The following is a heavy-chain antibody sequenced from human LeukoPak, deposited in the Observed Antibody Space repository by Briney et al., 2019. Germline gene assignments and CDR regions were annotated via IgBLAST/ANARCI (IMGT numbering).Heavy chain of an antibody. CDR1: GFTFSSYW. CDR2: IKQGGSEK. V-gene: IGHV3-7*01. D-gene: IGHD3-22*01. J-gene: IGHJ4*02. CDR3: TREGYYDSSGLDY. Sequence: GGSLRLSCAASGFTFSSYWMSWVRQAPGKGLEWVANIKQGGSEKYYVDSVRGRFTISRDNAKNSLYLQMNSLRAEDTAVYYCTREGYYDSSGLDYWGQGTLVTVSS.